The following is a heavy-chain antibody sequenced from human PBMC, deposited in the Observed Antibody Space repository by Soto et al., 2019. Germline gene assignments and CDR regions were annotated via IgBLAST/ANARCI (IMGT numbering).Heavy chain of an antibody. D-gene: IGHD1-26*01. CDR1: GFTFSSYG. CDR2: ISYDGSNK. CDR3: AKDWEGAFDY. Sequence: GGSLRLSCAASGFTFSSYGMHWVRQAPGKGLEWVAVISYDGSNKYYADSVKGRFTISRDNSKNTLYLQMNSLRAEDTAVYYCAKDWEGAFDYWGHGTLVTVSS. J-gene: IGHJ4*01. V-gene: IGHV3-30*18.